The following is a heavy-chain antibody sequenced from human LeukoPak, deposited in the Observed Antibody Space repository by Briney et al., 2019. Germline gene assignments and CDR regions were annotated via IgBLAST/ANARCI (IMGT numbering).Heavy chain of an antibody. V-gene: IGHV3-9*01. CDR2: ISWNSGSI. D-gene: IGHD6-6*01. Sequence: GGSLRLSCAASGFTFDDYAMHWVRQAPGKGLEWVSGISWNSGSIGYADSVKGRFTISRDNSKNTLYLQMNSLRAEDTAVYYCARGPAARYYFDYWGQGTLVTVSS. CDR3: ARGPAARYYFDY. CDR1: GFTFDDYA. J-gene: IGHJ4*02.